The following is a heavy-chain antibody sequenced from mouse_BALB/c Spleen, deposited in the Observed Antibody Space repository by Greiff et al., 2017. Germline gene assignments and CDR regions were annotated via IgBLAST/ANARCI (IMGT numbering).Heavy chain of an antibody. CDR2: IWTGGGT. CDR1: GFSLTSYD. CDR3: VRDRVGFDY. V-gene: IGHV2-9-2*01. D-gene: IGHD1-1*01. J-gene: IGHJ2*01. Sequence: VKLMESGPGLVAPSQSLSITCTVSGFSLTSYDISWIRQPPGKGLEWLGVIWTGGGTNYNSAFMSRLSISKDNSKSQVFLKMNSLQTDDTAIYYCVRDRVGFDYWGQGTTLTVSS.